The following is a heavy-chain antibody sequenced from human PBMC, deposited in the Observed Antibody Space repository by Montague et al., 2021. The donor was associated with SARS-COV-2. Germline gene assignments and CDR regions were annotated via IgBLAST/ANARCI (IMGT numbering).Heavy chain of an antibody. J-gene: IGHJ4*02. CDR2: INNNGNT. V-gene: IGHV4-34*01. CDR1: GGSSIGFN. CDR3: ARRLYSFGAGTYRY. Sequence: SETLSLTCTVAGGSSIGFNWGWVRQPPGRGLEWIGEINNNGNTQYNPSLKSRGTMSSDTSRVHFSLRLTSVTAADTAIYYCARRLYSFGAGTYRYWGQGTRVAVSS. D-gene: IGHD2-21*01.